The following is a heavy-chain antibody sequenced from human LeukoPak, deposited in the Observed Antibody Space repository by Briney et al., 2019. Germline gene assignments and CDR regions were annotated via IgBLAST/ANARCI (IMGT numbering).Heavy chain of an antibody. D-gene: IGHD2-15*01. V-gene: IGHV3-48*02. CDR1: GFTFSSYS. CDR2: ISSSSTTI. J-gene: IGHJ4*02. Sequence: GGSLRLTCVVSGFTFSSYSMNWVRQAPGKGLEWISYISSSSTTIYYADSVKGRFTISRDNAKNSLYLQMNSLRDEDTAVYYCARDLYFWGQGTLVTVSS. CDR3: ARDLYF.